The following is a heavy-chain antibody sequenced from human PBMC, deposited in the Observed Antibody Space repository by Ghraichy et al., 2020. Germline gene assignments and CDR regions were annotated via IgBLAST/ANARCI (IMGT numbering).Heavy chain of an antibody. CDR2: IYYSGST. Sequence: SETLSLTCTVSGGSISNYYWSWIRQTPGKGLEWIGYIYYSGSTNYNPSLKSRVTISVDTSKNQFSLKLSSVTAADTALYYCARYSGICSSTTCYPLYFDLWGRGTLVTVSS. CDR3: ARYSGICSSTTCYPLYFDL. J-gene: IGHJ2*01. V-gene: IGHV4-59*08. CDR1: GGSISNYY. D-gene: IGHD2-2*01.